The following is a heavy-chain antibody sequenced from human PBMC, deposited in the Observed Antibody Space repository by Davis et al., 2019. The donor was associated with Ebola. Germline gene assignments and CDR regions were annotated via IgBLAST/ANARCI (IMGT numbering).Heavy chain of an antibody. V-gene: IGHV3-33*01. J-gene: IGHJ6*02. Sequence: GESLKISCAASGFTFSSYGMHWVRQAPGKGLEWVAVIWYDGSNKYYADSVKGRFTISRDNSKNTPYLQMNSLRAEDTAVYYCARAPAASDYYYYGMDVWGQGTTVTVSS. CDR2: IWYDGSNK. CDR3: ARAPAASDYYYYGMDV. D-gene: IGHD2-2*01. CDR1: GFTFSSYG.